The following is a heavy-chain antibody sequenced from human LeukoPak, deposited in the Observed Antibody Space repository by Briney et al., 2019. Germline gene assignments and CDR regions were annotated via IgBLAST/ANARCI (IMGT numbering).Heavy chain of an antibody. CDR3: ARSDVYSSRWYLS. CDR1: GGSISSYY. J-gene: IGHJ5*02. D-gene: IGHD6-19*01. CDR2: ICTSGST. Sequence: SETLSLTCTVSGGSISSYYWSWIRQPAGKGLEWIGGICTSGSTNYNPSLKSRVPMSVDPSKNQFSLKLSSVTAADTAVYYCARSDVYSSRWYLSWGQGTLVTVSS. V-gene: IGHV4-4*07.